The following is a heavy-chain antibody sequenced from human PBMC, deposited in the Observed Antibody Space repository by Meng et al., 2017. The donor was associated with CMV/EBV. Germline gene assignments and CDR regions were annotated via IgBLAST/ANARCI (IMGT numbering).Heavy chain of an antibody. CDR1: SLSGYY. V-gene: IGHV4-34*01. J-gene: IGHJ2*01. CDR3: ARGEIVVVPAAIRFNWYFDL. D-gene: IGHD2-2*02. Sequence: SLSGYYWSWIRQPPGKGLEWIGEINHSGSTNYNPSLKSRVTISVDTSKNQFSLKLSSVTAADTAVYYCARGEIVVVPAAIRFNWYFDLWGRGTLVTSPQ. CDR2: INHSGST.